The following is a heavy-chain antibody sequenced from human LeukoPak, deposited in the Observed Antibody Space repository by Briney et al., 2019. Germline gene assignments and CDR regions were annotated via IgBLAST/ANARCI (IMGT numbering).Heavy chain of an antibody. D-gene: IGHD1-7*01. CDR2: MYYSGIT. V-gene: IGHV4-39*01. CDR3: ARSNWDSNVGIDY. CDR1: GGSISSSSYY. Sequence: SETLSLTCTVSGGSISSSSYYWGWIRQPPGKGLEWIVTMYYSGITYYNPSLKSRVTTSVDTSKNQFPLKVSSVTSADTAVYYCARSNWDSNVGIDYWGQGNLVIVSS. J-gene: IGHJ4*02.